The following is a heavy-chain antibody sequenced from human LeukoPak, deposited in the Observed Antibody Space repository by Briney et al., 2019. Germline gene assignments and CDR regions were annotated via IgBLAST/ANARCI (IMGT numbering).Heavy chain of an antibody. Sequence: GGSLRLSCAASGFTFSSYAMSWVRQAPGKGLEWVSAISGSGGSTYYADSVKGRFTISRDNSKNTLYLQMNSLRAEDTAVYYCAKSSSRSVVPAAIDDAFDIWGQGTMVTVSS. D-gene: IGHD2-2*01. V-gene: IGHV3-23*01. CDR2: ISGSGGST. CDR3: AKSSSRSVVPAAIDDAFDI. CDR1: GFTFSSYA. J-gene: IGHJ3*02.